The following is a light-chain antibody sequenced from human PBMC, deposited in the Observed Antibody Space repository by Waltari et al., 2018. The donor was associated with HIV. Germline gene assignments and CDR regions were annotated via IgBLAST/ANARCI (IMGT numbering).Light chain of an antibody. CDR1: QSISSY. Sequence: DIQMTQSPSSLSASVGDRVTITCRASQSISSYLNWYQHKPGKAPKLLIYAASSLQSGVPSRFSGSGSGTDFTLTISSLQPEDFATYYCQQSYNTPHWTFGQGTKVAFK. CDR2: AAS. J-gene: IGKJ1*01. CDR3: QQSYNTPHWT. V-gene: IGKV1-39*01.